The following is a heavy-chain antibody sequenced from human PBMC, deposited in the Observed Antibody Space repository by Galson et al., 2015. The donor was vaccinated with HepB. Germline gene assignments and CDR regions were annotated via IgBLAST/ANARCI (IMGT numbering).Heavy chain of an antibody. D-gene: IGHD6-13*01. J-gene: IGHJ4*02. V-gene: IGHV3-23*01. Sequence: SLRLSCAASGFTLSSYAMSWVRQAPGKGLEWVSAISGSGGSTYYADSVKGRFTISRDNSKNTLYLQMNSLRAEDTAVYYCAKGIPYSSSWSDYFDYWGQGTLVTVSS. CDR3: AKGIPYSSSWSDYFDY. CDR1: GFTLSSYA. CDR2: ISGSGGST.